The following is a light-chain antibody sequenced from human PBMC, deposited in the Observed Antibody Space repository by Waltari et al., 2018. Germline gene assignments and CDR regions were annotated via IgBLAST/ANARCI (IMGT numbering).Light chain of an antibody. J-gene: IGKJ1*01. CDR2: AIF. Sequence: GERATLSCRTSQSVSRALAWYQQKPGQAPRLLIYAIFNRATGIPDRFSGSGSGTDFSLTISRLEPEDFAVYYCQHYVMLPVTFGQGTRVEVK. CDR1: QSVSRA. V-gene: IGKV3-20*01. CDR3: QHYVMLPVT.